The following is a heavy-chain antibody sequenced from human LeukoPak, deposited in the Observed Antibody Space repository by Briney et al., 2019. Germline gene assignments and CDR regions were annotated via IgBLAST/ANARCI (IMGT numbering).Heavy chain of an antibody. CDR1: GLTLSSNW. V-gene: IGHV3-7*04. D-gene: IGHD3-10*01. CDR3: ARVGQNSGTYDTY. CDR2: INEDESEK. J-gene: IGHJ4*02. Sequence: GRSLRLSCEASGLTLSSNWMGWVRQAPGEGLEWVANINEDESEKYYVDSVKGRFTISRDNAKESLYLQMNSLRAEDTAVYYCARVGQNSGTYDTYWGQGTLVTVSS.